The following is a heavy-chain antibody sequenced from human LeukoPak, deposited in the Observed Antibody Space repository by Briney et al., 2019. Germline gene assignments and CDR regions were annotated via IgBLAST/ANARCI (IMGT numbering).Heavy chain of an antibody. Sequence: GESLKISCEGSGYNFASFWIGWVRQMPGKGLEWMGIIYPGDSDTTYSPSFQGQVTISADKSISTAYLQWNSLKASDTAMYYCARASADYGDPYDFWGQGTLVTVSS. CDR2: IYPGDSDT. CDR1: GYNFASFW. CDR3: ARASADYGDPYDF. D-gene: IGHD4-17*01. V-gene: IGHV5-51*01. J-gene: IGHJ4*02.